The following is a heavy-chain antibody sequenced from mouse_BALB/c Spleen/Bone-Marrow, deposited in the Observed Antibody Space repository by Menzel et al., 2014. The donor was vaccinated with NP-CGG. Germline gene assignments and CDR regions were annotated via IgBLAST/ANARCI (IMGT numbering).Heavy chain of an antibody. Sequence: EVQLQQSGPELVKPGASMRISCRASGYSFTAYTMNWVKQSHGKNLEWIGLINPYNGGTSYNQKFKGKATLTVDKSSSTAYMELLSLTFEDSAVYYCASWSTTGAMDYWGQGTSVTVSS. CDR2: INPYNGGT. D-gene: IGHD5-1*01. V-gene: IGHV1-18*01. CDR3: ASWSTTGAMDY. CDR1: GYSFTAYT. J-gene: IGHJ4*01.